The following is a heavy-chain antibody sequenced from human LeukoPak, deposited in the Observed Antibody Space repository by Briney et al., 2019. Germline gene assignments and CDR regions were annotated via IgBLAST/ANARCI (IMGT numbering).Heavy chain of an antibody. J-gene: IGHJ4*02. V-gene: IGHV4-34*01. CDR1: GGSFSGYN. D-gene: IGHD2-2*01. CDR3: AKKGGSSTSCPQV. CDR2: INHSGST. Sequence: PSETLSLTCAVYGGSFSGYNWGWIRQPPGKGLEWIGEINHSGSTNYNPSLKGRATISLDTSKNQFSLKLSSVTAADTAVYYCAKKGGSSTSCPQVWGQGTLVTVSS.